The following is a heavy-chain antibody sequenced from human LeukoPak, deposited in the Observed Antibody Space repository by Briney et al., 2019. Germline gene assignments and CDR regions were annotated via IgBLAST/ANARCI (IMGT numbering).Heavy chain of an antibody. CDR1: GYTFTGYY. CDR2: INPNSGGT. Sequence: ASVKVSCKASGYTFTGYYMHWVRQAPGQGLEWMGWINPNSGGTNYAQKFQGRVTMTRDTSISTACMELSSLRSEDTAVYYCARDLRLLFRFDYWGQGTLVTVSS. V-gene: IGHV1-2*02. J-gene: IGHJ4*02. CDR3: ARDLRLLFRFDY. D-gene: IGHD2-21*02.